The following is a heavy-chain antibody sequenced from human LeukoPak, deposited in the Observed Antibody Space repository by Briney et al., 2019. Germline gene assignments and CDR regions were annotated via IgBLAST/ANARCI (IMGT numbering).Heavy chain of an antibody. CDR3: ARGEWDLLFDY. Sequence: SETLSLACTVSGGSISGYYWSWIRQPPGKGLEWIGYIFYSGSTNYNPSLKSRVTISVDTSKNQFSLKLSSVTAADTAVYYCARGEWDLLFDYWGQGTLVTVSS. CDR2: IFYSGST. CDR1: GGSISGYY. J-gene: IGHJ4*02. V-gene: IGHV4-59*01. D-gene: IGHD1-26*01.